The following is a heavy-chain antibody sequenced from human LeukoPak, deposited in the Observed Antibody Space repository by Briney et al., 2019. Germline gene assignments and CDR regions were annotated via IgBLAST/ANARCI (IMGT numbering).Heavy chain of an antibody. Sequence: GGSLRLSCAASGFTFSSYSMNWVRQAPGKGLEWVSSISSSSSYIYYAESVKGRFTISRDNAKNSLYLQMNSLRAEDTAVYYCARAGYYYDSSGYYPNWFDPWGQGTLVTVSS. CDR3: ARAGYYYDSSGYYPNWFDP. CDR1: GFTFSSYS. D-gene: IGHD3-22*01. CDR2: ISSSSSYI. J-gene: IGHJ5*02. V-gene: IGHV3-21*01.